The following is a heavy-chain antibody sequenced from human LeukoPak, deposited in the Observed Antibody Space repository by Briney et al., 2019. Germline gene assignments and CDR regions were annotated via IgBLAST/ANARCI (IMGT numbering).Heavy chain of an antibody. V-gene: IGHV3-53*01. Sequence: GGSLRLSCAASGFTFSDYYMSWIRQAPGKGLEWVSVIYSGGSTYYADSVKGRFTISRDNSKNTLYLQMNSLRAEDTAVYYCATSTTYYYDSSGSLDYWGQGTLVTVSS. CDR1: GFTFSDYY. J-gene: IGHJ4*02. CDR2: IYSGGST. D-gene: IGHD3-22*01. CDR3: ATSTTYYYDSSGSLDY.